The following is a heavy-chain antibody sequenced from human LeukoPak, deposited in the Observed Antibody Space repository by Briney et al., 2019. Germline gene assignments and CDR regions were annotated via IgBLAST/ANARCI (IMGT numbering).Heavy chain of an antibody. CDR2: ISGSGGST. D-gene: IGHD6-13*01. V-gene: IGHV3-23*01. Sequence: PGGSLRLSCAASGFTFTNYAMSWVRQAPGKGLEWVSAISGSGGSTDYADSVKGRFTISRDNAKNSLYLQMNSLRAEDTAVYYCARDWYSSSWYEYYFDYWGQGTLVTVSS. J-gene: IGHJ4*02. CDR1: GFTFTNYA. CDR3: ARDWYSSSWYEYYFDY.